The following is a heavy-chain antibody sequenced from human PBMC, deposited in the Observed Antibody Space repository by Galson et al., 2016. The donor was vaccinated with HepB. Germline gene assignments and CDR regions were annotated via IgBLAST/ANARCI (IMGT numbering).Heavy chain of an antibody. V-gene: IGHV1-2*02. CDR2: INPNSGGT. Sequence: SVKVSCKASGYTFTDYYKHWVRQAPGQGLEWMGWINPNSGGTDYAQKFQGRVTMTRDTSISTAYMELSRLRSDDTAVYYCARVTENYYDASWGQGTLITVSS. CDR1: GYTFTDYY. J-gene: IGHJ4*02. D-gene: IGHD3-22*01. CDR3: ARVTENYYDAS.